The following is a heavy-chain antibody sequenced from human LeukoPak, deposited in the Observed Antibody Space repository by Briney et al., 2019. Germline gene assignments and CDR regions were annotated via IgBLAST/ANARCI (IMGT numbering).Heavy chain of an antibody. CDR3: ARGCPRGYGSGSYVRSWFDP. V-gene: IGHV4-34*01. J-gene: IGHJ5*02. CDR2: INHSGST. D-gene: IGHD3-10*01. Sequence: SETLSLTCAVYGGSFSGYYWSWIRQPPGKGLEWIGEINHSGSTNYNPSLKSRVTISVDTSKNQFSLKLSSVTAADTAVYYCARGCPRGYGSGSYVRSWFDPWGQGTLVTVSS. CDR1: GGSFSGYY.